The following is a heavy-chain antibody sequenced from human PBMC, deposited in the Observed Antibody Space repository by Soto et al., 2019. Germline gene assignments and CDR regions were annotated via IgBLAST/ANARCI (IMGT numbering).Heavy chain of an antibody. CDR1: GGTFSSYA. Sequence: VASVKVSCKASGGTFSSYAISWVRQAPGQGLEWMGGIIPIFGTANYAQKFQGRVTITADKSTSTTYMELSSLRSEDTAVYYCARGKAFAGYWFDPWGQGTLVTVSS. V-gene: IGHV1-69*06. D-gene: IGHD3-3*02. J-gene: IGHJ5*02. CDR3: ARGKAFAGYWFDP. CDR2: IIPIFGTA.